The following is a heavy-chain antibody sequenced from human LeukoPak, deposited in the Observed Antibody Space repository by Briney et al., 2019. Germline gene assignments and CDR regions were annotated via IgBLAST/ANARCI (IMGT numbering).Heavy chain of an antibody. D-gene: IGHD2-2*01. J-gene: IGHJ6*03. CDR3: ARICSSTSCASYYYYYMDV. Sequence: GGSLRLSCAASGFTFSDYYMSWIRQAPGKGLEWVSVIYSGGSTYYADSVKGRFTISRDNSKNTLYLQMNSLRAEDTAVYYCARICSSTSCASYYYYYMDVWGKGTTVTVSS. CDR2: IYSGGST. CDR1: GFTFSDYY. V-gene: IGHV3-53*01.